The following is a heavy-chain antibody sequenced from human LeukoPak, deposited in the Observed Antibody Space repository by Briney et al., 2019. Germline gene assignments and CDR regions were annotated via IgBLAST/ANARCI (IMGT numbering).Heavy chain of an antibody. D-gene: IGHD1-14*01. V-gene: IGHV4-38-2*02. J-gene: IGHJ4*02. Sequence: SETLSLTCTLSGYSISSGYFWGWIRQPPGKGLEWIGSMYHSGTTYYNPSLKSRVTVSVDTSKNQFSLKLSSVTAADTAVYYCARHRPYIPPVDYWGQGTLVTVSS. CDR3: ARHRPYIPPVDY. CDR1: GYSISSGYF. CDR2: MYHSGTT.